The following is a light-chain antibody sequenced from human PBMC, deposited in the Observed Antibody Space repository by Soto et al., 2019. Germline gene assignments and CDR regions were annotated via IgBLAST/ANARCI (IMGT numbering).Light chain of an antibody. V-gene: IGKV3-15*01. CDR3: QQYNNWPFT. CDR2: GAS. Sequence: EIVMTQSPATLSLSPGERATLSCRASQSVSSNLAWYQQKPGQAPRLLIYGASTRATGIPARFSGRGSGTEFTLTISSLQSEDFAVYYCQQYNNWPFTFGPGTKVDIK. J-gene: IGKJ3*01. CDR1: QSVSSN.